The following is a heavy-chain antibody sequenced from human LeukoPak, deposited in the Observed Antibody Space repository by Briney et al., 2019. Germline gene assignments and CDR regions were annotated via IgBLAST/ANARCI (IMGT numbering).Heavy chain of an antibody. D-gene: IGHD2-2*01. CDR3: ARGIVVVPAAHFDY. CDR2: IHYTGST. J-gene: IGHJ4*02. CDR1: GGSISSYY. Sequence: SETLSLTCTVSGGSISSYYWSWIRQSPGKGLECIGYIHYTGSTNYNPSLKSRVTISVDTSKNQFSLKLSSVTAADTAVYYCARGIVVVPAAHFDYWGQGTLVTVSS. V-gene: IGHV4-59*01.